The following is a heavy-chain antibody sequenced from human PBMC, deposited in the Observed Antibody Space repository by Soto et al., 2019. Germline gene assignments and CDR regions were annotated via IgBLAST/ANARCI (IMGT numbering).Heavy chain of an antibody. V-gene: IGHV1-3*01. J-gene: IGHJ5*02. CDR1: GYTNTSYA. Sequence: SKEPGYTNTSYALDWLRQAQGQRLEWMGLINAGNGNTKYSQKFQGRVTITRDTSASTAYMELSSLRSEDTAVYYCARGFLLWFDPWGQGALVTVSS. CDR2: INAGNGNT. CDR3: ARGFLLWFDP. D-gene: IGHD3-3*01.